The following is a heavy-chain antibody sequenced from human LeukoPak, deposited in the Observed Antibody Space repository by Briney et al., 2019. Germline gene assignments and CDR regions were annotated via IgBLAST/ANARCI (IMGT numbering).Heavy chain of an antibody. CDR1: GYTLTELS. V-gene: IGHV1-24*01. Sequence: EASVKVSCKVSGYTLTELSMHWVRQAPGKGLEWMGGFDPEDGETIYAQKFQGRVTMTEDTSTDTAYMELSSLRSEDTAVYYCATVSPSSGYFELDYWGQGTLVTVS. CDR3: ATVSPSSGYFELDY. J-gene: IGHJ4*02. D-gene: IGHD3-22*01. CDR2: FDPEDGET.